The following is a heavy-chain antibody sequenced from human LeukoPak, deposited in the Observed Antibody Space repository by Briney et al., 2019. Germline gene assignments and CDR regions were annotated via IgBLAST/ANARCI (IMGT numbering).Heavy chain of an antibody. V-gene: IGHV4-39*07. CDR1: GGSISSSSYY. CDR3: ARSLYYYDSSGYSATGLYFDY. D-gene: IGHD3-22*01. J-gene: IGHJ4*02. CDR2: IYYSGST. Sequence: SETLSLTCTVSGGSISSSSYYWGWIRQPPGKGLEWIGSIYYSGSTYYNPSLKSRVTISVDTSKNQFSLKLSSVTAADTAVYYCARSLYYYDSSGYSATGLYFDYWGQGTLVTVSS.